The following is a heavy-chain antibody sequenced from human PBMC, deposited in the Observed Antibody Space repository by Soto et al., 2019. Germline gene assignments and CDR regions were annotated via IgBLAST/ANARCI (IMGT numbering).Heavy chain of an antibody. CDR2: INPSSGGT. D-gene: IGHD3-22*01. Sequence: ASVKVSCKASGYTFTGYYMHWVRQAPGQGLEWMGWINPSSGGTNYAQKFQGRVTMTRDTSISTAYMELSRLRSDDTAVYYCARDSYYYDSSGLGGFDPWGQGTLVTVSS. V-gene: IGHV1-2*02. CDR3: ARDSYYYDSSGLGGFDP. CDR1: GYTFTGYY. J-gene: IGHJ5*02.